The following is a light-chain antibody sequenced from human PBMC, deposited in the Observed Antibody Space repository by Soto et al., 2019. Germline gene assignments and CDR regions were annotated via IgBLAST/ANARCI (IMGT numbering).Light chain of an antibody. Sequence: DVVMTQTPLPSPVTLGQPASISCRSSHSLVHSNGDTYLTWYQQRPGQPPRLLIYKISKRFSGVPDRFSGSGAGPDFTLKISRVEAEDVGVYYCMQLTNFPWTFGQGTRVEI. V-gene: IGKV2-24*01. CDR3: MQLTNFPWT. CDR2: KIS. J-gene: IGKJ1*01. CDR1: HSLVHSNGDTY.